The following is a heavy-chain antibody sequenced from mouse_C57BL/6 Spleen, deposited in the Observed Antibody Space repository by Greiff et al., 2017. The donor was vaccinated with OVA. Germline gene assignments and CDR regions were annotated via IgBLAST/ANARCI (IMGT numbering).Heavy chain of an antibody. J-gene: IGHJ2*01. D-gene: IGHD2-3*01. V-gene: IGHV1-59*01. CDR3: ARRDGYSDY. CDR1: GYTFTSYW. Sequence: QVQLQQPGAELVRPGPSVKLSCKASGYTFTSYWMHWVKQRPGQGLEWIGVIDPSDSYTNYNQKFKGKATLTVDTSSSTAYMQLSSLTSEDSAVYYCARRDGYSDYWGQGTTLTVSS. CDR2: IDPSDSYT.